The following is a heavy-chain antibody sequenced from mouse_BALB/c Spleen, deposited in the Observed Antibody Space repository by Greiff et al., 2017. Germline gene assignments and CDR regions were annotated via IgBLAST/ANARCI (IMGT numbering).Heavy chain of an antibody. CDR3: ARSKYGNFFDY. CDR1: GYTFTSYV. V-gene: IGHV1-14*01. J-gene: IGHJ2*01. CDR2: INPYNDGT. D-gene: IGHD2-10*02. Sequence: VQLKESGPELVKPGASVKMSCKASGYTFTSYVMHWVKQKPGQGLEWIGYINPYNDGTKYNEKFKGKATLTSDKSSSTAYMELSSLTSEDSAVYYCARSKYGNFFDYWGQGTTLTVSS.